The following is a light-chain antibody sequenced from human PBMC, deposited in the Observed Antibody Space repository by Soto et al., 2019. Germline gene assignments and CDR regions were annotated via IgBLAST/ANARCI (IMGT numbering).Light chain of an antibody. CDR1: QSVSSSY. CDR2: GAS. CDR3: QQYGSSQYT. J-gene: IGKJ2*01. Sequence: EIVLTQSPGTLSLSPGERATLSCRASQSVSSSYLAWYQQKPGQAPRLLIYGASSRATGIPDRFSGSGSGTDFTLTISRLEPEDFAEYYCQQYGSSQYTFGQGTKLDIK. V-gene: IGKV3-20*01.